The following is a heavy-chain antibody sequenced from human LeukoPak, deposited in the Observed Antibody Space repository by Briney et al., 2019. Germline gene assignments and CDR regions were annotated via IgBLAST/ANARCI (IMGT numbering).Heavy chain of an antibody. CDR2: INYGGNT. Sequence: PSETLSLTCTVSGGSISSSAYHWGWIRQPPGKGLEWIGTINYGGNTYYNLSLKSRVTISVDTSKNQFSLKLSSVTAADTAVYYCARGRRYCSGGSCYSRGRWFDPWGQGTLVTVSS. CDR1: GGSISSSAYH. D-gene: IGHD2-15*01. CDR3: ARGRRYCSGGSCYSRGRWFDP. J-gene: IGHJ5*02. V-gene: IGHV4-39*07.